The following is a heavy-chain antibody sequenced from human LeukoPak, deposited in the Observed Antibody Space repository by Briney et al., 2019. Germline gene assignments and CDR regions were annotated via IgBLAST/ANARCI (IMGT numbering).Heavy chain of an antibody. D-gene: IGHD6-19*01. V-gene: IGHV4-59*01. J-gene: IGHJ5*02. CDR2: IYYSGST. CDR1: GGSISSYY. Sequence: SETLSLTCTVSGGSISSYYWSWIRQPPGKGLEWIGYIYYSGSTNYNPSLKSRVTISVDTSKNQFSLKLSSVTAADTAVYYCANSSGWYRNWFDPWGQGTLVTVSS. CDR3: ANSSGWYRNWFDP.